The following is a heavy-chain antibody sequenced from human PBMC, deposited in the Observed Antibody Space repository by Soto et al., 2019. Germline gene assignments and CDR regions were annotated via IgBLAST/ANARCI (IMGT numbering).Heavy chain of an antibody. CDR2: INGDGSNT. CDR3: ARGIQYRYGMDV. J-gene: IGHJ6*02. D-gene: IGHD4-4*01. CDR1: RFTFSSYW. V-gene: IGHV3-74*01. Sequence: EVQLVESGGGLVQPGGSLRLSCAAARFTFSSYWMDWVRQAPGKGLVWVSRINGDGSNTFYADSVKGRFTISRDNAKNTVYLQMNSLRAEDTAVYYCARGIQYRYGMDVWGQGTTVTVSS.